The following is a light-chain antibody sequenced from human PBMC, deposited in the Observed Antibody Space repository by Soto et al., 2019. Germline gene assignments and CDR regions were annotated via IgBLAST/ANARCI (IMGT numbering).Light chain of an antibody. J-gene: IGKJ5*01. CDR2: DVS. CDR3: MQRTHVPIT. Sequence: DIVMTQTPLSLSVTPGEPASISCRSSQSLLHSNGYNYLDWYLQRPGQPPQLLIYDVSNRFSGVPDRFSGSGSGTDFTLKISRVEAEDVGVYYCMQRTHVPITFGQGTRLEIK. CDR1: QSLLHSNGYNY. V-gene: IGKV2D-29*01.